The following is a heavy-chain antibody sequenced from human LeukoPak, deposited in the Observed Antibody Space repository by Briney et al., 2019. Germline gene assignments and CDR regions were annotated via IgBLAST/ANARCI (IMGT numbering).Heavy chain of an antibody. CDR2: IYSGGST. J-gene: IGHJ4*02. D-gene: IGHD3-22*01. Sequence: GGSLRLSCAVSGFTFSSNSMSWVRQAPGEGLEWVSVIYSGGSTYYADSVKGRFTISRDNSENTLYLQMNSLRAEDTAVYYCAREAFEGSSGYFVYWGQGTLVTVSS. CDR1: GFTFSSNS. CDR3: AREAFEGSSGYFVY. V-gene: IGHV3-66*01.